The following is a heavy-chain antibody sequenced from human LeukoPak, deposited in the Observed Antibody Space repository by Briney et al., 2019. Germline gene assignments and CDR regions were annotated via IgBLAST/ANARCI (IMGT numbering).Heavy chain of an antibody. CDR2: IYPGDSDT. CDR1: GYRFTSYW. CDR3: ASSTGYQQLDYWGLRLDY. J-gene: IGHJ4*02. V-gene: IGHV5-51*01. D-gene: IGHD4-11*01. Sequence: GESLKISCKGSGYRFTSYWIGWVRQMPGKGLEWMGTIYPGDSDTKYSPSFQGQVTISADESITTAYLQWSSLKASDTAMYYCASSTGYQQLDYWGLRLDYWGQGTLVTVSS.